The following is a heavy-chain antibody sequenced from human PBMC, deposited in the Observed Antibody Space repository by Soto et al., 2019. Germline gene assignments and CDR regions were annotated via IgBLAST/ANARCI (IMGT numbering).Heavy chain of an antibody. CDR3: ARGGSGYTWFNEF. D-gene: IGHD3-22*01. V-gene: IGHV1-69*01. Sequence: QEQLVQSGAEVKKPGSSVKVSCKASGGLFSSYPISWVRQVPGQGLEWMGGIIPVLQTAYYTQRFQGRVTITADEPTNTAYMELSSLRSEDTAIYYCARGGSGYTWFNEFWGQGTLVTVSS. J-gene: IGHJ4*02. CDR1: GGLFSSYP. CDR2: IIPVLQTA.